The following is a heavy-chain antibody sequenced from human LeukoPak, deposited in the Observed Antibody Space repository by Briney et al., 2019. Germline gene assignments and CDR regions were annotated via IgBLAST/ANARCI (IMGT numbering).Heavy chain of an antibody. V-gene: IGHV1-46*01. J-gene: IGHJ6*02. D-gene: IGHD6-19*01. CDR1: GYTFTSYY. Sequence: GASVKVSCKASGYTFTSYYMHWVRQAPGQGLEWMGIINPSGGSTSYAQKFQGRVTMTRNTSISTAYMELSSLRSEDTAVYYCARGRPGYSSGWYEYGMDVWGQGTTVTVSS. CDR2: INPSGGST. CDR3: ARGRPGYSSGWYEYGMDV.